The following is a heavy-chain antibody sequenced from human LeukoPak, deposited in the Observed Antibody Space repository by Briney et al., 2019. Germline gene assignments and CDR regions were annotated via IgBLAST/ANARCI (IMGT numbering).Heavy chain of an antibody. CDR2: IYDSGST. Sequence: SETLSLTCAVSGGSISSHYWSWIRQPPGKGLECIGYIYDSGSTKYNPSLKSRVTISEDTSKNQFSLKLSSVTGADTAVYYCARGHISGGWFDFWGQGTLVTVSS. CDR1: GGSISSHY. V-gene: IGHV4-59*11. D-gene: IGHD3-10*01. CDR3: ARGHISGGWFDF. J-gene: IGHJ4*02.